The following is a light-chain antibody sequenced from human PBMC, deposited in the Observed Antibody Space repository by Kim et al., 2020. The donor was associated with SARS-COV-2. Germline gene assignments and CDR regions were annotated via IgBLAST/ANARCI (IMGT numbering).Light chain of an antibody. Sequence: GQGVTISGSGSSSTIGRHFVNWFQQLPGTAPKVFIYSDNQRPSGVPDRFSGSRSGTSASLAISGLQSEDEADYYCATWDVSLDAWVFGGGTQLTVL. CDR2: SDN. CDR3: ATWDVSLDAWV. CDR1: SSTIGRHF. J-gene: IGLJ3*02. V-gene: IGLV1-44*01.